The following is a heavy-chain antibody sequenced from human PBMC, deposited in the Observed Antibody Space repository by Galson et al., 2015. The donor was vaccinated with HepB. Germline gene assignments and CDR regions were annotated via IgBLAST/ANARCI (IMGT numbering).Heavy chain of an antibody. CDR1: GYTFATYG. D-gene: IGHD3-10*01. CDR3: ARDGSIIMARWRGMDV. Sequence: SVKVSCKASGYTFATYGISWVRQAPGQGLEWMGWISAYNGITNYTQNLQNRITMTTDTSTSTAYMELRSLRSDDTAVYYCARDGSIIMARWRGMDVWGQGTTVTVSS. J-gene: IGHJ6*02. V-gene: IGHV1-18*04. CDR2: ISAYNGIT.